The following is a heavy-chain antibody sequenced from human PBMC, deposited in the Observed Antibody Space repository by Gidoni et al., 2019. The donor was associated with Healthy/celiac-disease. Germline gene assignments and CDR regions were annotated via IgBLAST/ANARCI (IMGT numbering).Heavy chain of an antibody. CDR1: GFTFSIAW. V-gene: IGHV3-15*01. J-gene: IGHJ6*02. CDR3: TTSTTGTTTGFSYYYYGMDV. Sequence: EVQLVESGGGLVKPGGSLRLSCAASGFTFSIAWMGWVRQAPGKGLEWVGRIKSKTDGGTTDYAAPVKGRFTISRDDSKNTLYLQMNSLKTEDTAVYYCTTSTTGTTTGFSYYYYGMDVWGQGTTVTVSS. CDR2: IKSKTDGGTT. D-gene: IGHD1-1*01.